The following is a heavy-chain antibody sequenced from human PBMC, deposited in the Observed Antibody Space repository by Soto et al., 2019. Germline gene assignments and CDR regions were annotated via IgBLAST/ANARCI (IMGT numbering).Heavy chain of an antibody. D-gene: IGHD5-12*01. CDR1: GIIFSTSW. V-gene: IGHV3-7*03. CDR3: ARGRGYSGYFFDY. J-gene: IGHJ4*02. Sequence: GGSLRLSCAASGIIFSTSWMNWVRQAPGKGLEWVANIKQDGSEKYYVDSVEGRFTISRDNAKNSVYLQMNSLRAEDTAVYYCARGRGYSGYFFDYWGQGTLVTVSS. CDR2: IKQDGSEK.